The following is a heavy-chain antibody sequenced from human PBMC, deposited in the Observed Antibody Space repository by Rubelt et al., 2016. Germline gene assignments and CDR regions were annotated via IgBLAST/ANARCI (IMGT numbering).Heavy chain of an antibody. CDR1: GYTFTTYG. D-gene: IGHD2-2*01. V-gene: IGHV1-18*01. CDR3: ARGYCSSANCLFNWFDP. Sequence: QVQLVQSGAEVKKPGASVKVSCKASGYTFTTYGISWVRQAPGQGLEWMGWISTYNGNNNYAQKLQGRVTMTTDTSTSTAYMELRSLRSDDTAMYFCARGYCSSANCLFNWFDPWGQGTLVTVSS. CDR2: ISTYNGNN. J-gene: IGHJ5*02.